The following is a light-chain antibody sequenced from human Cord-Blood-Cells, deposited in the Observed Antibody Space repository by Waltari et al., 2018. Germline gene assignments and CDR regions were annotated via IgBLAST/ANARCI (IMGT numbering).Light chain of an antibody. V-gene: IGLV2-11*01. CDR1: SSYVGGYNY. CDR3: CSYAGSYTWV. CDR2: DVS. J-gene: IGLJ3*02. Sequence: QSALTQPRSVSGSPGQPVPISCPGPSSYVGGYNYVSWYQQHPGKAPKLMIYDVSKRPSGVPDRFSGSKSGNTASLTISGLQAEDEADYYCCSYAGSYTWVFGGGTKLTVL.